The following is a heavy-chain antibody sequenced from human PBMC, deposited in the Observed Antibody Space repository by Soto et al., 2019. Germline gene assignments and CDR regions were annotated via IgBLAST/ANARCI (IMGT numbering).Heavy chain of an antibody. J-gene: IGHJ4*02. CDR2: ISYSGYT. Sequence: SETLSLTCSVSGDSISSSSYPWGWIRQPPGKGLEWIGTISYSGYTYYKSSLKSRVTISVDTSKNQFSLKLSSVTAADTAVYYCASTRLVATSVWYWGQGTLVTV. D-gene: IGHD5-12*01. V-gene: IGHV4-39*01. CDR1: GDSISSSSYP. CDR3: ASTRLVATSVWY.